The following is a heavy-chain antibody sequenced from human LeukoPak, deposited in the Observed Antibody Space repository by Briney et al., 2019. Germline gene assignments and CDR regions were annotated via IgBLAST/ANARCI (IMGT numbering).Heavy chain of an antibody. V-gene: IGHV4-30-2*01. D-gene: IGHD2-15*01. CDR2: IYHSGST. J-gene: IGHJ4*02. CDR3: ARDPRYCSGGSCYYFDY. Sequence: SETLSLTCAVSGGSISSGGYSWSWIRQPPGKGLEWIGYIYHSGSTYYNPSLKSRVTISVDRSKNQFSLKLSSVTAADTAVYYCARDPRYCSGGSCYYFDYWGQGTLVTVSS. CDR1: GGSISSGGYS.